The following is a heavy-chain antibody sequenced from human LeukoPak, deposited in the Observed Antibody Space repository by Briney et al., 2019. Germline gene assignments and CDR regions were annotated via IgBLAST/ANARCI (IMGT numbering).Heavy chain of an antibody. CDR2: IRYDGNPK. CDR3: ARDNPSVTMVRGASDY. CDR1: GFSFSSFG. J-gene: IGHJ4*02. V-gene: IGHV3-30*02. D-gene: IGHD3-10*01. Sequence: GGSLRFSCAASGFSFSSFGIHWVRQAPGKGLEWVAFIRYDGNPKYYADSVKGRFSISRDNSKNTLYLQMNSLRAEDTAVYYCARDNPSVTMVRGASDYWGQGTLVTVSS.